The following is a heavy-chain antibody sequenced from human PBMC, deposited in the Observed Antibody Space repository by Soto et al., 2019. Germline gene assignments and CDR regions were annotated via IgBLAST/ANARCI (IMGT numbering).Heavy chain of an antibody. D-gene: IGHD3-10*01. Sequence: EVQLVESGGGLVKPGGSLRLSCAASGFTFNNAWMNWVRQAPGKGLEWVGRIKTETDGGTTYYTAPVRGRFTISRDDSEDTLYLQMNSLKTEDTAMYYCTTGSPTSGSYYNVWGYWGQGTLVTVSS. CDR3: TTGSPTSGSYYNVWGY. CDR1: GFTFNNAW. CDR2: IKTETDGGTT. J-gene: IGHJ4*02. V-gene: IGHV3-15*07.